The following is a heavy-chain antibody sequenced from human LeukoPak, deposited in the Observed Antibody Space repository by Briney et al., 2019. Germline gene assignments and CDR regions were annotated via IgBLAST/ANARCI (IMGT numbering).Heavy chain of an antibody. J-gene: IGHJ4*02. CDR3: AKDSISVVSSWYFDY. D-gene: IGHD6-13*01. Sequence: GGSLRLSCAASGFTFSGSAMHWVRQASGKGLEWVGRIRSKANSYATAYAASVKGRFTISRDNSKNTLYLQMNSLRAEDTAVYYCAKDSISVVSSWYFDYWGQGTLVTVSS. V-gene: IGHV3-73*01. CDR2: IRSKANSYAT. CDR1: GFTFSGSA.